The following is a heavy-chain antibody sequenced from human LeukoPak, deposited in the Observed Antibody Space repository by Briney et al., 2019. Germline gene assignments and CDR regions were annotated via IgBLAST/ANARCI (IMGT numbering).Heavy chain of an antibody. J-gene: IGHJ4*02. CDR1: GYTFTSYY. CDR2: ISAYNGNT. D-gene: IGHD3-9*01. Sequence: GASVKVSCKASGYTFTSYYMHWVRQAPGQGLEWMGWISAYNGNTNYAQKLQGRVTMTTDTSTSTAYMGLRSLRSDDTAVYYCARASGSGWLINYFDYWGQGTLVTVSS. V-gene: IGHV1-18*04. CDR3: ARASGSGWLINYFDY.